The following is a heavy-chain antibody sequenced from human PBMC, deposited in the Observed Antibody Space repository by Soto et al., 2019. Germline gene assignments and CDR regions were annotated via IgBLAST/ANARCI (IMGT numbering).Heavy chain of an antibody. CDR1: GFTFSSYG. CDR2: ISYDGSNK. V-gene: IGHV3-30*18. Sequence: GGSLRLSCAASGFTFSSYGMHWVRQAPGKGLEWVAVISYDGSNKYYADSVKGRFTISRDNSKNTLYLQMNSLRAEDTAVYYCAKYYSDRLDWGQGTLVTVSS. D-gene: IGHD3-10*01. CDR3: AKYYSDRLD. J-gene: IGHJ4*02.